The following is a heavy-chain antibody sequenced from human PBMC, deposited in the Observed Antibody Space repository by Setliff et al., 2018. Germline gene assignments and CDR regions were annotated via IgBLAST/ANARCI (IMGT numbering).Heavy chain of an antibody. Sequence: EASVKVSCKTSGYAFITFGMSWVRQAPGQGLERMGWMSPVYGIANYARKFQGRVTLTADTSTTTAYLELASLRDGDTAVYYCVRGPGPSVVVAIPFDHWGQGSLVTVSS. CDR2: MSPVYGIA. CDR1: GYAFITFG. V-gene: IGHV1-18*01. D-gene: IGHD5-12*01. CDR3: VRGPGPSVVVAIPFDH. J-gene: IGHJ4*02.